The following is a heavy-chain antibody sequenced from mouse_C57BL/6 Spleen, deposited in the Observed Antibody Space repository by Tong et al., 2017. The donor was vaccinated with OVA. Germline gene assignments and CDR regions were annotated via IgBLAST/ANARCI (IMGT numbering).Heavy chain of an antibody. CDR2: INPYNGGT. J-gene: IGHJ2*01. Sequence: EVQLQESGPVLVKPGASVKMSCKASGYTFTDYYMNWVKQSHGKSLEWIGVINPYNGGTSYNQKFKGKATLTVDKSSSTAYMELNSLTSEDTAVYYCARENYSNLYYFDYWGQGTTLTVSS. D-gene: IGHD2-5*01. CDR1: GYTFTDYY. CDR3: ARENYSNLYYFDY. V-gene: IGHV1-19*01.